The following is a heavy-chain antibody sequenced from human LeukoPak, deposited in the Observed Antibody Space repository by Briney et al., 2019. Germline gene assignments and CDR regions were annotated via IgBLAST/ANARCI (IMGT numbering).Heavy chain of an antibody. CDR1: GGSISSYY. CDR3: ATPGRIAVAGQFDY. D-gene: IGHD6-19*01. J-gene: IGHJ4*02. Sequence: SGTLSLTCTVSGGSISSYYWSWIRQPPGKGLEWIGYIYYSGSTNYNPSLKSRVTISVETSKNQFSLMLNSVTAADTAVYYCATPGRIAVAGQFDYWGQGTLVTVSS. CDR2: IYYSGST. V-gene: IGHV4-59*08.